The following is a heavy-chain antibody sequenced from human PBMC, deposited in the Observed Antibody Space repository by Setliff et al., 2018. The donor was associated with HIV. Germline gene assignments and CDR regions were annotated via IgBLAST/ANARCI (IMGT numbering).Heavy chain of an antibody. CDR2: IYYSGST. Sequence: SETLSLTCTVSGGSVGSGSYYWSWIRQSPGKGLEWIGYIYYSGSTTYNPTLKSRVTMSIDTSKNQFSLKVRSVSAADTAVYCCARDPPGYGDSNDYWGQGMLVTVSS. CDR3: ARDPPGYGDSNDY. V-gene: IGHV4-61*01. CDR1: GGSVGSGSYY. D-gene: IGHD4-17*01. J-gene: IGHJ4*02.